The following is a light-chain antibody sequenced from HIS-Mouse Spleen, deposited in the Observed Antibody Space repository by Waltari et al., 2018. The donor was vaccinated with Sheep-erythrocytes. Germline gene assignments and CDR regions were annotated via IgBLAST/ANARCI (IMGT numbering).Light chain of an antibody. CDR3: CSYAGSYNYV. Sequence: QSALTQPRSVSGSPGQSVTISCTGTSSDVGGYNHVSWYQQHPGKAPKLMIYDVSTRPSGVPDRFSGSKSGNTASLTISGLQAEDEAYYYCCSYAGSYNYVFGTGTKVTVL. CDR1: SSDVGGYNH. CDR2: DVS. V-gene: IGLV2-11*01. J-gene: IGLJ1*01.